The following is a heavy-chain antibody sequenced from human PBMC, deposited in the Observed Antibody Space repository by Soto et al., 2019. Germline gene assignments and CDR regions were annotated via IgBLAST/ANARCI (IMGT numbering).Heavy chain of an antibody. Sequence: QLQLQESGPGLVKPSETLSLTCIVSGGSITRNNHYWGWIRQSPGKGLEWIGSILYSGSTNYNPSLKSRGTLSVETSKYLFSLKMSSVPAADTALYYCARLGSSGWYQGSYFDYWRQGTLVTVSS. V-gene: IGHV4-39*01. D-gene: IGHD6-19*01. J-gene: IGHJ4*02. CDR1: GGSITRNNHY. CDR2: ILYSGST. CDR3: ARLGSSGWYQGSYFDY.